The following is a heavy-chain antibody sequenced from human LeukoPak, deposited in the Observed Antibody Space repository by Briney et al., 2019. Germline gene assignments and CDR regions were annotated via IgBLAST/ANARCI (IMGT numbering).Heavy chain of an antibody. CDR3: VREAVTTKAFFY. CDR1: GGTFSHYA. V-gene: IGHV1-69*06. Sequence: ASVKVSCKASGGTFSHYAINWVRQAPGQGLEWMGGIIPIFGPADYAQKFQGRVTITADKSTSTVYMKLSSLRSEDTAVYYCVREAVTTKAFFYWGQGTPVTVSS. J-gene: IGHJ4*02. CDR2: IIPIFGPA. D-gene: IGHD4-17*01.